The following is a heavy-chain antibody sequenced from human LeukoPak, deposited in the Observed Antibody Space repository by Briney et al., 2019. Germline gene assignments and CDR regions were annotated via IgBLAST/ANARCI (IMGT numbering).Heavy chain of an antibody. V-gene: IGHV4-38-2*02. CDR2: IYHSGNT. D-gene: IGHD4-17*01. CDR1: SYSISSGYY. Sequence: PSETLSLTCTVSSYSISSGYYWGWFRQPPGKGLEWIGSIYHSGNTYYRSSLKSRVTVSVDTSKNQFSLKLSSVTAADTAVYYCARGSFPAYMTTVTTRAFPFDPWGQGTLVTVSS. J-gene: IGHJ5*02. CDR3: ARGSFPAYMTTVTTRAFPFDP.